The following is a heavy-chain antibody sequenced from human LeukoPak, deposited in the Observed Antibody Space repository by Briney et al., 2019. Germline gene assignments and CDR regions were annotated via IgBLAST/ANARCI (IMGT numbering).Heavy chain of an antibody. D-gene: IGHD2-21*02. Sequence: PSQTLSFTCTVSGGSISSGSYSWSWIRQPAGKGLEWIGRIYTSGSTNYNPSLKSRVTISVDTSKNQFSLKLSSVTAADTAVYYCARDAPRDLYYYYYYYMDVWGKGTTVTVSS. CDR3: ARDAPRDLYYYYYYYMDV. V-gene: IGHV4-61*02. CDR2: IYTSGST. J-gene: IGHJ6*03. CDR1: GGSISSGSYS.